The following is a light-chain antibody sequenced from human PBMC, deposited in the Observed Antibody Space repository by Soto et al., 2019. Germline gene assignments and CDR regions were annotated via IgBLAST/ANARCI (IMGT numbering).Light chain of an antibody. CDR1: QSVSSTY. J-gene: IGKJ2*01. CDR3: QQYDSSLYT. V-gene: IGKV3-20*01. CDR2: GAS. Sequence: EIVLTQSPGTLSLSPGERATLSCRASQSVSSTYLAWYQQKPGQAPRLLIYGASSSATGIPDRFSGSGSGTDFTLTISRLEPEDLAVYFCQQYDSSLYTFGQGTKLEIK.